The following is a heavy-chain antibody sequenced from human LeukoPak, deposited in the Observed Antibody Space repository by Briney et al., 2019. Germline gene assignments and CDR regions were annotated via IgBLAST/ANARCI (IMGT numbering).Heavy chain of an antibody. J-gene: IGHJ4*02. D-gene: IGHD3-22*01. V-gene: IGHV3-23*01. CDR2: ISSKSDYT. CDR1: GFTFNFYA. Sequence: GGSLRLSCAASGFTFNFYAMSWVRQSPKKGLEWVSSISSKSDYTFYAASVRGRFTISRDNSRNTLHLQMNSLTAEDTAIYYCAKDRPNYFETNGHYYRRDGDYWGQGILVTVSS. CDR3: AKDRPNYFETNGHYYRRDGDY.